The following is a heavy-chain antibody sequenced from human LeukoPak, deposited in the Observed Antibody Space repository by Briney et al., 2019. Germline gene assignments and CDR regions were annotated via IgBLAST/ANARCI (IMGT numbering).Heavy chain of an antibody. CDR2: IYYSGST. J-gene: IGHJ4*02. D-gene: IGHD3-22*01. Sequence: SETLSLTCTVSGGSISSGDYCWSWLRQPPGKGLEWIGYIYYSGSTYYNPSLKSRVTISVDTSKNQFSLKLSSVTAADTAVYYCARDSGYYDSSGYTSDYWGQGTLVTVSS. V-gene: IGHV4-30-4*01. CDR3: ARDSGYYDSSGYTSDY. CDR1: GGSISSGDYC.